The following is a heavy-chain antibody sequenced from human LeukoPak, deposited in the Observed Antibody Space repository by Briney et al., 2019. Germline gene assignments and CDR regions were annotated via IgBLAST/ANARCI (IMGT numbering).Heavy chain of an antibody. Sequence: ASVKVSCKASGYTFTSYGISWVRQAPGQGLEWMGWISAYNGNTNYAQKLQGRVTMTTDTSTSTAYMELRSLRSDDTAVYYCARVGVDIVATYAFDIWGQGTMVTVSS. J-gene: IGHJ3*02. CDR3: ARVGVDIVATYAFDI. D-gene: IGHD5-12*01. V-gene: IGHV1-18*01. CDR1: GYTFTSYG. CDR2: ISAYNGNT.